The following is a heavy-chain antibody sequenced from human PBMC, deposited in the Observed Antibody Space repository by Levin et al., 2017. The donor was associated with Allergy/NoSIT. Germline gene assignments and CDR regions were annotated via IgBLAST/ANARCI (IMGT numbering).Heavy chain of an antibody. CDR1: GFNFDEYG. D-gene: IGHD3-10*01. Sequence: GESLKISCAASGFNFDEYGMSWVRQAPGKGLEWVCSISGNGDNTAYVDSVEGRFTISRDNAKNSLYLQMTSLRGDDTAFYYCARVRGDLLWFGALLCGGGQGTLVTVSS. CDR2: ISGNGDNT. V-gene: IGHV3-20*04. J-gene: IGHJ4*02. CDR3: ARVRGDLLWFGALLCG.